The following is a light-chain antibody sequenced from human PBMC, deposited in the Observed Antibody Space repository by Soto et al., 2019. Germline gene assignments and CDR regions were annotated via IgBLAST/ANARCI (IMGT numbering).Light chain of an antibody. J-gene: IGKJ1*01. Sequence: TQSPSTLSASVGDRVTITCXASQSISSWLAWYQQKPGKAPKVLIYDASSLEYGVPSRFSGSGSGTEFTLTIRSLQPDDFATYYCQQYNSYSRTFGQGTKVEIK. CDR3: QQYNSYSRT. CDR1: QSISSW. CDR2: DAS. V-gene: IGKV1-5*01.